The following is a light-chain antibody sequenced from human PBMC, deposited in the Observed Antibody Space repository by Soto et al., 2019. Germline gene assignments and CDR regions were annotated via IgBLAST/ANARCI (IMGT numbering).Light chain of an antibody. CDR3: KQSYSTPLT. V-gene: IGKV1-39*01. Sequence: DIQMTQSPSSLSASVGDRVTITCRASQSISSYLNWYQQNPGKAPKLLIYAASSLQSGVPSRFSVSGSGTDFTLTISSLQPEDFATNYCKQSYSTPLTFGGGTKVDIK. CDR2: AAS. J-gene: IGKJ4*01. CDR1: QSISSY.